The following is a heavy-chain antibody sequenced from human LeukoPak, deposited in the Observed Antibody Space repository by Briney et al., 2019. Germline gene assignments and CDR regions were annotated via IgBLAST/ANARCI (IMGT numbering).Heavy chain of an antibody. CDR2: VSGSTNTP. J-gene: IGHJ6*02. CDR1: GFTFSSYA. V-gene: IGHV3-23*01. Sequence: GGSLRLSCAASGFTFSSYAMTWVRQAPGGGLEWISAVSGSTNTPYYADSVKGRFTISRDNSKNTLYLQMISLRADDTAVHYCAKSGEVLRTTYYGMDVWGQGTTVTVSS. CDR3: AKSGEVLRTTYYGMDV. D-gene: IGHD2/OR15-2a*01.